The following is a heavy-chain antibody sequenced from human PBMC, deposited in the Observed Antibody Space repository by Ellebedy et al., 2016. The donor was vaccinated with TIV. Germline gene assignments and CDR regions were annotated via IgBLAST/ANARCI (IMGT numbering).Heavy chain of an antibody. CDR2: IDARGST. CDR3: GRNPYCGSSTCYNIYMDV. V-gene: IGHV4-4*07. CDR1: GGSINGYY. Sequence: SETLSLXCSVSGGSINGYYWSWIRQSAGKPLQWIGRIDARGSTNYNPSLTRRVTMSVDTSRNQFSLKMTSVTAADTAVYYCGRNPYCGSSTCYNIYMDVWGKGTTVTVSS. J-gene: IGHJ6*04. D-gene: IGHD2-21*01.